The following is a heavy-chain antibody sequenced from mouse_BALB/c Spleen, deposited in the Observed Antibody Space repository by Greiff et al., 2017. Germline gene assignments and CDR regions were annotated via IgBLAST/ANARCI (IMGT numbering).Heavy chain of an antibody. V-gene: IGHV5-6*01. Sequence: EVMLVESGGDLVKPGGSLKLSCAASGFTFSSYGMSWVRQTPDKRLEWVATISSGGSYTYYPDSVKGRFTISRDNAKNTLYLQMSSLKSEDTAMYYCAREYYGSSYHFDVWGAGTTVTVSS. CDR1: GFTFSSYG. D-gene: IGHD1-1*01. CDR3: AREYYGSSYHFDV. CDR2: ISSGGSYT. J-gene: IGHJ1*01.